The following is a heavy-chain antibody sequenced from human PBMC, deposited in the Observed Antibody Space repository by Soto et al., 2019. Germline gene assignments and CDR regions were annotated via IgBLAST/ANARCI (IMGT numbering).Heavy chain of an antibody. D-gene: IGHD2-2*01. Sequence: PSETLSLTCTVSGGSISSYYWSWIRQPPGKGLEWIGYIYYSGSTNYNPSLKSRVTISVDTSKNQFSLKLSSVTAADTAVYYCGREYCSSTSCLMDVWGKGTTVTVSS. CDR2: IYYSGST. V-gene: IGHV4-59*01. CDR1: GGSISSYY. CDR3: GREYCSSTSCLMDV. J-gene: IGHJ6*04.